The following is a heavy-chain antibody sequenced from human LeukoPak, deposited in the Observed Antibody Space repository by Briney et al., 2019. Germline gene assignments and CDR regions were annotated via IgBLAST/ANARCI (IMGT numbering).Heavy chain of an antibody. CDR2: ISYDGSNK. D-gene: IGHD3-3*01. Sequence: TGGSLRLSCAASGFTFSSYAMPWVRQAPGKGLEWVAVISYDGSNKYYADSVKGRFTISRDNSKNTLYLQMNSLRAEDTAVYYCARSEHDFFSYMDVWGKGTTVTVSS. V-gene: IGHV3-30*01. CDR3: ARSEHDFFSYMDV. J-gene: IGHJ6*03. CDR1: GFTFSSYA.